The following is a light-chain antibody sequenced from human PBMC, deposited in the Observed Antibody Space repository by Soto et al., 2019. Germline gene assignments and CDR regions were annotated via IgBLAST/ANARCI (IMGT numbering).Light chain of an antibody. V-gene: IGKV1-39*01. Sequence: DIQMTQSPSTLSGSVGDRVTITCRASQTISSWLAWYQQKPGKAPKLLIYAASTLQSGVPSRFSGSGSGTEFTLTISSLQPEDFATYFCQQSYSRPRTFGQGTKVDIK. CDR3: QQSYSRPRT. CDR2: AAS. J-gene: IGKJ1*01. CDR1: QTISSW.